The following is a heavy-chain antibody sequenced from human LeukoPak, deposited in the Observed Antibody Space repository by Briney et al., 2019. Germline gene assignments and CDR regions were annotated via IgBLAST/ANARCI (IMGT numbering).Heavy chain of an antibody. J-gene: IGHJ6*02. CDR3: ARDKAGIAVANYGMDV. CDR2: IIPIFGTA. Sequence: GASVKVSCEASGGTFSSYAISWVRQAPGQGLEWMGGIIPIFGTANYAQKFQGRVTITADESTSTAYMELSSLRSEDTAVYYCARDKAGIAVANYGMDVWGQGTTVTVSS. CDR1: GGTFSSYA. D-gene: IGHD6-19*01. V-gene: IGHV1-69*13.